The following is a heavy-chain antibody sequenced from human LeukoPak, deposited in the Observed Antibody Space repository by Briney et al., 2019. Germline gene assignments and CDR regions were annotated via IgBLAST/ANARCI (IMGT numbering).Heavy chain of an antibody. CDR1: GGSFSGYY. CDR3: ARGRDSSSWYPSYWYFDL. Sequence: SETLSLTCAVYGGSFSGYYWSWIRQPPGKGLEWIGEINHSGSTNYNPSLKSRVTISVDTSKNQFSLKLSSVTAADTAVYYCARGRDSSSWYPSYWYFDLWSRGTLVTVSS. V-gene: IGHV4-34*01. J-gene: IGHJ2*01. CDR2: INHSGST. D-gene: IGHD6-13*01.